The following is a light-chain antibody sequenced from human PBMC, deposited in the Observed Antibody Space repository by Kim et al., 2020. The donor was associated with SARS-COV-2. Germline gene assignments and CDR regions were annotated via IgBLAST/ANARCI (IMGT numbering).Light chain of an antibody. V-gene: IGKV3-15*01. CDR3: QQYNNWHPDT. Sequence: EIVMTQSPATLSVSPGERATLSCRASQSVSSNLAWYQQKPGQAPRLLIYGASTRATGIPARFSGSGSGTEFTLTISSLQSEDFAVYYCQQYNNWHPDTFGQGTKLEI. CDR2: GAS. CDR1: QSVSSN. J-gene: IGKJ2*01.